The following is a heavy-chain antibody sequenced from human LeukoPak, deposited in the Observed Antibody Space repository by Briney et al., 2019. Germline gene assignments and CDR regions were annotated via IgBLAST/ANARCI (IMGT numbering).Heavy chain of an antibody. CDR2: INSDGSST. CDR1: GFTFSSYW. V-gene: IGHV3-74*01. Sequence: GGSLRLSCAASGFTFSSYWMHWVRQAPWKGLVWVSRINSDGSSTSYADSVKGRFTISRDNAKNTLFLQMNSLRAEDTAVYYCVRDGVGAPPFDYWGQGTLVTVSS. J-gene: IGHJ4*02. D-gene: IGHD1-26*01. CDR3: VRDGVGAPPFDY.